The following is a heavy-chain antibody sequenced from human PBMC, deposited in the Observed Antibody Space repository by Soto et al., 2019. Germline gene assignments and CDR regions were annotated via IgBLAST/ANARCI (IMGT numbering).Heavy chain of an antibody. CDR3: ARGLFGVVVVAATGIDY. D-gene: IGHD2-15*01. V-gene: IGHV1-8*01. CDR2: MNPNSGNT. J-gene: IGHJ4*02. CDR1: GYTFTSYA. Sequence: QVQLVQSGAEVKKPGASVKVSCKASGYTFTSYAINWVRQATGQGLEWMGWMNPNSGNTGYAQKFQGRVTMTRNTSISTAYMELSSLRSEDTAVYYCARGLFGVVVVAATGIDYWRQGTLVTVSS.